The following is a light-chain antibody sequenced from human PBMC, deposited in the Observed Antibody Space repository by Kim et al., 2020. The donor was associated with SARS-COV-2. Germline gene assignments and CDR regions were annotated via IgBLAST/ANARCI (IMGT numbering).Light chain of an antibody. CDR1: QGISNY. J-gene: IGKJ1*01. V-gene: IGKV1-27*01. Sequence: DIQMTQSPSSLSASVGDRVTITCRARQGISNYLAWYQQKPGKVPKLLIYAASTLQSGVPSRFSGSGSGTDFTLTISSLQPEDVATYYCQKDNRAPRTFGQGTKVDIK. CDR3: QKDNRAPRT. CDR2: AAS.